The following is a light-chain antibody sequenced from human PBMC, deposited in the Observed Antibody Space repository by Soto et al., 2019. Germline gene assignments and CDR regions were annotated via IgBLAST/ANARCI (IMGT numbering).Light chain of an antibody. J-gene: IGKJ1*01. CDR1: QSINTW. Sequence: DIQMTQSPSTLSASIGDRVTITCRASQSINTWLAWYQQKPGKAPKLLIYDASNLESGVPSRFSGSGSGTEFTLTISSLQPDDSATYYCQQDYNYPRTFGQGTKVDIK. V-gene: IGKV1-5*01. CDR2: DAS. CDR3: QQDYNYPRT.